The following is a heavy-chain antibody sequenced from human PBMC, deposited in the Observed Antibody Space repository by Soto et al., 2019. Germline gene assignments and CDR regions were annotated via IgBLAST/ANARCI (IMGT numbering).Heavy chain of an antibody. J-gene: IGHJ4*02. CDR3: AKDNPSVHQ. V-gene: IGHV3-33*06. CDR2: IWYDGSNT. CDR1: GFTFSASG. Sequence: QVQLVESGGGVVQPGRSLRLSCAASGFTFSASGMHWVHQAPGKGLEWVAHIWYDGSNTYYADSVKGRFTISRDNSKDTLYLQMNNLRAEDTAVYYCAKDNPSVHQWGQGTLVTVSS.